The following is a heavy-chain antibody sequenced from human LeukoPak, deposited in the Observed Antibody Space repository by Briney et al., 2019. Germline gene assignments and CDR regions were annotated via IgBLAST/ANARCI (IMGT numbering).Heavy chain of an antibody. CDR3: ARHYYYYLWGGFRHTAHFDY. CDR1: SYSISSGYY. CDR2: IYHTGTT. D-gene: IGHD3-16*02. J-gene: IGHJ4*02. V-gene: IGHV4-38-2*01. Sequence: PSETLSLTCAVSSYSISSGYYWGWIRQPPGKGLEWIGSIYHTGTTYYNPSLKSRVTISVDTSKNQFSLKLSSVTAADTAVYYCARHYYYYLWGGFRHTAHFDYWGQGTLVTVSS.